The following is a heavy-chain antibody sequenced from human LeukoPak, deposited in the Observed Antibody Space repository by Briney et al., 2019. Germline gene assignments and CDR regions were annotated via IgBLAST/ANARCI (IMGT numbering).Heavy chain of an antibody. CDR3: ARRGVGTHFDY. CDR2: INPSGGST. V-gene: IGHV1-46*01. J-gene: IGHJ4*02. CDR1: GYTFTSYY. D-gene: IGHD1-1*01. Sequence: ASVKVSCKASGYTFTSYYMHWVRQAPGQGLEWMGIINPSGGSTSYAQKFQGRVTMTRDMSTSTAYMELSSLRSEDTAVYYCARRGVGTHFDYWGQGSLVTVSS.